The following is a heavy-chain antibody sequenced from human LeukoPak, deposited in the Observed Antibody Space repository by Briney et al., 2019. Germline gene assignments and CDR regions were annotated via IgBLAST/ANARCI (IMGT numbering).Heavy chain of an antibody. Sequence: PSETLSLTCAVYGESLSGYYWGWIRQPPGKGLEWIGSGSTYYNPSLKSRVTISVDTSKNQFSLKLSSVTAADTAVYFCASPRGDDSGGYYTWYFHHWGQGILVTVSS. CDR1: GESLSGYY. D-gene: IGHD3-22*01. CDR3: ASPRGDDSGGYYTWYFHH. CDR2: SGST. V-gene: IGHV4-38-2*01. J-gene: IGHJ1*01.